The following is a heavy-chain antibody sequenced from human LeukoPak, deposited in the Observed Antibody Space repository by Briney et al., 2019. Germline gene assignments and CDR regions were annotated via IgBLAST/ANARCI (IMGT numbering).Heavy chain of an antibody. V-gene: IGHV1-69*13. CDR3: ARAHCGSTSCPPDAFDI. J-gene: IGHJ3*02. CDR1: GGTFSSYA. Sequence: SVKVSCKASGGTFSSYAISWVRQAPGQGLEWMGGIIPIFGTANYAQKFQGRFTITADESTSTAYMELSSLRSEDTAVYYCARAHCGSTSCPPDAFDIWGQGTMVTVSS. CDR2: IIPIFGTA. D-gene: IGHD2-2*01.